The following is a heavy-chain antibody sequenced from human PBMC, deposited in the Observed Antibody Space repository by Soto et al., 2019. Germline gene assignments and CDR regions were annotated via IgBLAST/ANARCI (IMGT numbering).Heavy chain of an antibody. J-gene: IGHJ3*01. CDR3: AKDWEVVSGNGAFDV. Sequence: EEQLVESGGGLVQPGRSLRLSCAGSGFTFDDYTMHWVRQAPGKGLEWVAGITLSSRNIAYADSVKGRFTISRDNAKNSLYLQMSSLMPEDTAWYYCAKDWEVVSGNGAFDVWGRGTMVTVSS. CDR1: GFTFDDYT. V-gene: IGHV3-9*01. CDR2: ITLSSRNI. D-gene: IGHD6-19*01.